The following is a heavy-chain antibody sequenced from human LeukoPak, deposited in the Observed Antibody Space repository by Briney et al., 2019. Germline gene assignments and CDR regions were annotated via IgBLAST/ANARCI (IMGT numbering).Heavy chain of an antibody. J-gene: IGHJ4*02. CDR3: ARTYSGYDFSQYYFDY. V-gene: IGHV3-21*01. CDR1: GFSVSSYS. D-gene: IGHD5-12*01. CDR2: ISSSSSYI. Sequence: GGSLRLSCAASGFSVSSYSMNWVRPAPGQGLVWVSSISSSSSYIYYADSVKGRFTISRDNAKNSLYLQMNSLRAEDTAVYYCARTYSGYDFSQYYFDYWGQGTLVTVSS.